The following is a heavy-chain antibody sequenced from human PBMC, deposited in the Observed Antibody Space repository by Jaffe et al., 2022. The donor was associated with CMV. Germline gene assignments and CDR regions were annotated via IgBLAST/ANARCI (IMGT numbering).Heavy chain of an antibody. V-gene: IGHV3-21*01. J-gene: IGHJ5*02. CDR1: GFTFSTYS. Sequence: EVQLVESGGGLVKPGDSLRLSCAASGFTFSTYSMNWVRQAPGKGLEWVSSISSGSSDIYYTDSVKGRFTISRDNAKNSLYLQMNSLRAEDTAVYYCARDGFWSGYNWFDPWGQGTLVTVSS. CDR3: ARDGFWSGYNWFDP. D-gene: IGHD3-3*01. CDR2: ISSGSSDI.